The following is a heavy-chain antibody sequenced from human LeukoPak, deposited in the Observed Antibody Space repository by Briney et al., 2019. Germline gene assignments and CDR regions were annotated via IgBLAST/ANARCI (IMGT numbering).Heavy chain of an antibody. Sequence: GGSLRLSCEASGFTFDDYALSWVRQAPGNGLEWVSGINWNGGRRGYADSVKGRFTISRDNAKNSLYLQMNSLRAEDTAFYYCAKASEVSSSWYNSFDFWGQGTLVTVSS. V-gene: IGHV3-20*04. CDR1: GFTFDDYA. J-gene: IGHJ4*02. D-gene: IGHD6-13*01. CDR3: AKASEVSSSWYNSFDF. CDR2: INWNGGRR.